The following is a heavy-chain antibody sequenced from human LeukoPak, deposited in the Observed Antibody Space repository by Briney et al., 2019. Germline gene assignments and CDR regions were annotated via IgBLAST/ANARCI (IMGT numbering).Heavy chain of an antibody. V-gene: IGHV1-69*05. CDR2: IIPIFGTA. CDR1: GGTFCSYA. J-gene: IGHJ4*02. D-gene: IGHD3-9*01. CDR3: ARGAAYYDILTGYYYYYFDY. Sequence: SVKVSCKASGGTFCSYAISWVRQAPGQGLEWMGGIIPIFGTANYAQKFQGRVTITTDESTSTAYMELSSLRSEDTAVYYCARGAAYYDILTGYYYYYFDYWGQGTLVTVSS.